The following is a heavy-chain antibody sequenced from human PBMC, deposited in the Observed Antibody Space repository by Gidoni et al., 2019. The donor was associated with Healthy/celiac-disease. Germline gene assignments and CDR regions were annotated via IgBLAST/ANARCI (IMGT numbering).Heavy chain of an antibody. CDR2: ISGSGGST. D-gene: IGHD1-26*01. Sequence: EVQLLESGGGLVQPGGYLRLSRAAYGRTFSSYAISWVRQAPGKGLEWVSAISGSGGSTYYADSVKGRFTISIDNSKNTLYLQMNSLRAEDTAVYYCAKEVPSHSGSYSWGQGTLVTVSS. V-gene: IGHV3-23*01. CDR3: AKEVPSHSGSYS. CDR1: GRTFSSYA. J-gene: IGHJ4*02.